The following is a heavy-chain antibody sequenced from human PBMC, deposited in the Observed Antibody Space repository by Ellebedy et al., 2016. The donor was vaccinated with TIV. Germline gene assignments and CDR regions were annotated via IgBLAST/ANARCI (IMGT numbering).Heavy chain of an antibody. Sequence: GGSLRLSCAASGFSFSSYGINWVRQAPGRGLEWVSFFSSSSNDISYADSVKGRFTISRDNAKNSVYLQMNSLRVDDTAGYYWARDRCQEGTNYLCLRGLDPWGQGTLVTVSS. D-gene: IGHD1-7*01. CDR3: ARDRCQEGTNYLCLRGLDP. CDR2: FSSSSNDI. V-gene: IGHV3-21*01. J-gene: IGHJ5*02. CDR1: GFSFSSYG.